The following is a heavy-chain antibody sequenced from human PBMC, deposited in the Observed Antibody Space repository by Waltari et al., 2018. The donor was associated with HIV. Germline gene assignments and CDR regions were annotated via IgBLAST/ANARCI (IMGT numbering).Heavy chain of an antibody. V-gene: IGHV3-11*01. CDR2: IRSETDTI. J-gene: IGHJ4*02. Sequence: QVHLVESGGRLVNPGGSLRLYCATSGFTFSDHYMTWIRQAPGKGLEWVSHIRSETDTIYYANSVRGRFTISRDNANNSLYLQMDRLRVEDTAVYYCARLKYSSGFFDSWGQGTLVTVSS. CDR1: GFTFSDHY. D-gene: IGHD6-19*01. CDR3: ARLKYSSGFFDS.